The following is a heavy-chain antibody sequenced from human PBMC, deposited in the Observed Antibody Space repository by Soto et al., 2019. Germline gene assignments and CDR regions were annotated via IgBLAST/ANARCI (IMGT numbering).Heavy chain of an antibody. CDR1: GYTFTSYA. D-gene: IGHD2-2*01. J-gene: IGHJ6*02. CDR2: INAGNGNT. CDR3: ARIADCSTTSCSFPSRFHIRGYYYYSGLDV. V-gene: IGHV1-3*01. Sequence: ASVKVSCKASGYTFTSYAMYWVRQSPGQRLEWMGWINAGNGNTKYSQKYHGRVTMTTDTSTNTAYMEMSSLRSDDTAVYYCARIADCSTTSCSFPSRFHIRGYYYYSGLDVWGQGTTVTVSS.